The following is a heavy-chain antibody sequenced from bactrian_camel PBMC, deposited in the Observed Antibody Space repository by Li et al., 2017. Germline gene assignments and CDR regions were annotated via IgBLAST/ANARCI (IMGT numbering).Heavy chain of an antibody. CDR2: IDRFAAT. V-gene: IGHV3S53*01. CDR3: APDSSPQMGCY. D-gene: IGHD3*01. Sequence: HVQLVESGGGSVQAGGSLRLSCVASDNTYSPYCMGWFRQPPGKEREAVASIDRFAATTYADSVKGRFTISRDNAKNTLYLQMNSLKPEDTAMYYCAPDSSPQMGCYWTRGTQVTVS. J-gene: IGHJ4*01. CDR1: DNTYSPYC.